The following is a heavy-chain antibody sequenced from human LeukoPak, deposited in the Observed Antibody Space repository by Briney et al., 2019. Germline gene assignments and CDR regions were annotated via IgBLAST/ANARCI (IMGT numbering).Heavy chain of an antibody. J-gene: IGHJ6*02. D-gene: IGHD3-22*01. Sequence: ASVKVSCKASGYTFTSYGISWVRQAPGQGLEWMGWISAYNGNTNYAQKLQGRVTMTTDTSTSTAYMELSRLRSDDTAVYYCARDILGGYYDSSGYYHYYGMDVWGQGTTVTVSS. CDR2: ISAYNGNT. CDR1: GYTFTSYG. V-gene: IGHV1-18*01. CDR3: ARDILGGYYDSSGYYHYYGMDV.